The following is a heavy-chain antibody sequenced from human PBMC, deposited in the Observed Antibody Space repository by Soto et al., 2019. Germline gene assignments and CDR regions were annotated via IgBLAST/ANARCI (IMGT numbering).Heavy chain of an antibody. CDR1: GYIFINYY. Sequence: QVHLVQSGAEVKKPGASVKVSCKASGYIFINYYIHWVRQAPGQGLEWIGIINPNGGSTNYAQKFRGRVTMARDTYTITVYMDLSSLRSDDSAVSYCARDLAAADYWGQGTLVTVSS. V-gene: IGHV1-46*01. CDR2: INPNGGST. J-gene: IGHJ4*02. D-gene: IGHD6-13*01. CDR3: ARDLAAADY.